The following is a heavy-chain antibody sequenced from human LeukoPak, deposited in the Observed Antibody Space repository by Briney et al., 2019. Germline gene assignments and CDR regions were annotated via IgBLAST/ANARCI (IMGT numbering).Heavy chain of an antibody. V-gene: IGHV1-2*02. D-gene: IGHD2-21*02. CDR3: ARSYCGGDCYWTIDY. Sequence: ASVKVSCKASGYTFTGYYMHWVRQAPGQGRTWMGWINPNTGVTNYAQKFQGRVTMTRATSINTAYMELDRLTSDDTAIYYCARSYCGGDCYWTIDYWGQGTLVTVSS. J-gene: IGHJ4*02. CDR2: INPNTGVT. CDR1: GYTFTGYY.